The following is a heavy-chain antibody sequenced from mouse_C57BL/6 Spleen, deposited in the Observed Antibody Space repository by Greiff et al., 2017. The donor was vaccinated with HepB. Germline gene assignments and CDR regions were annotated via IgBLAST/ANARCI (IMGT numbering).Heavy chain of an antibody. Sequence: DVQRVESGGGLVKPGGSLKLSCAASGFTFSSYTMSWVRQTPEKRLEWVATISGGGGNTYYPDSVKGRFTISRDNAKNTLYLQMSSLRSEDTALYYCARHWETYDDGAYYFDYWGQGTTLTDSS. V-gene: IGHV5-9*01. CDR1: GFTFSSYT. CDR2: ISGGGGNT. CDR3: ARHWETYDDGAYYFDY. D-gene: IGHD2-12*01. J-gene: IGHJ2*01.